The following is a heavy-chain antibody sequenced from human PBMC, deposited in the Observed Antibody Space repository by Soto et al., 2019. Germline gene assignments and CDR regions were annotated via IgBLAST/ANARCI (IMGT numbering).Heavy chain of an antibody. CDR1: GGTFSSYA. J-gene: IGHJ6*02. V-gene: IGHV1-69*01. D-gene: IGHD3-22*01. CDR2: IIPIFGTA. CDR3: ASDTWDSSGYYHMGYYYYGMDV. Sequence: QVQLVQSGAEVKKPGSSVKVSCKASGGTFSSYAISWVRQAPGQGLEWMGGIIPIFGTANYAQKFQGRVTITADESTSTAYMELSSLRSEDTAVYYCASDTWDSSGYYHMGYYYYGMDVWGQGTTVNVSS.